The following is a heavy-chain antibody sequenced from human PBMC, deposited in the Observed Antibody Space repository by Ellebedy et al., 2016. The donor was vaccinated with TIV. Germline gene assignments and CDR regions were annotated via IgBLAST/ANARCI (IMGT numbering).Heavy chain of an antibody. CDR2: INPSGGST. V-gene: IGHV1-46*01. CDR1: GYTFTSYY. CDR3: AKLLVDTAMVKGGGVGPPYYYGMDV. J-gene: IGHJ6*02. D-gene: IGHD5-18*01. Sequence: AASVKVSCKASGYTFTSYYMHWVRQAPGQGLEWMGIINPSGGSTSYAQKFQGRVTMTRDTSTSTAYMELSRLRSDDTAVYYCAKLLVDTAMVKGGGVGPPYYYGMDVWGQGTTVTVSS.